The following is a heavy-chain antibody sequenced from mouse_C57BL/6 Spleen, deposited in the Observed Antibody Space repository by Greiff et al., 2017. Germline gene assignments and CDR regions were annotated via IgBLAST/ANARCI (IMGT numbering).Heavy chain of an antibody. Sequence: QVQLQQSGPGLVQPSQSLSITCTVSGFSLTSYGVHWVRQSPGKGLEWLGVTWSGGSTDYNAAFISRLSISKDNSNSQVFFKMNSLQADDTAIYYCARGGWFYYDYDGWYVDVWGTGTTVTVSS. J-gene: IGHJ1*03. D-gene: IGHD2-4*01. CDR2: TWSGGST. CDR1: GFSLTSYG. CDR3: ARGGWFYYDYDGWYVDV. V-gene: IGHV2-2*01.